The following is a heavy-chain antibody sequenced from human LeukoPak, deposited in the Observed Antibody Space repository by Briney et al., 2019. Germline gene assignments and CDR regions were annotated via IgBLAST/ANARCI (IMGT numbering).Heavy chain of an antibody. CDR1: GFTFSSNY. D-gene: IGHD3-10*01. CDR3: ARAPYGNYYYYYMDV. CDR2: IYSGGST. V-gene: IGHV3-53*01. J-gene: IGHJ6*03. Sequence: PGGSLRLSCADSGFTFSSNYMSWVRQAPGKGLEWVSIIYSGGSTYYADSVQGRFTISRDNSKNTLYLQMNSLRAEDTAVYYCARAPYGNYYYYYMDVWGKGTTVTVSS.